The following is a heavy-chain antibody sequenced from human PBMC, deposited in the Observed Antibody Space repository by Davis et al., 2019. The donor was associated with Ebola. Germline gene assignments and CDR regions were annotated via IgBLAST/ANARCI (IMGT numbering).Heavy chain of an antibody. V-gene: IGHV4-39*01. CDR2: IYYSGST. J-gene: IGHJ6*02. CDR3: ARQGSGWRNYGMDV. CDR1: GGSISSSSYY. D-gene: IGHD6-19*01. Sequence: SETLSLTCTVSGGSISSSSYYWGWIRQPPRKGLEWIGSIYYSGSTYYNPSLKSRVTISVDTSKNQFSLKLSSVTAADTAVYYCARQGSGWRNYGMDVWGQGTTVTVSS.